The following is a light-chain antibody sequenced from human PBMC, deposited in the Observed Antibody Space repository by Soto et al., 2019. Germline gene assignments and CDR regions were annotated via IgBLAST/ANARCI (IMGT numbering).Light chain of an antibody. CDR2: DAS. V-gene: IGKV3-11*01. Sequence: EIVLTQSPATLSLSPGERATLSCRASQSVSSYLAWYQQNPGQAPRLLIYDASNRATGIPARFSGSGSGTDFTLTISSLEPEDFAVYYCQQRSNWSRTFGQGTKVESK. J-gene: IGKJ1*01. CDR3: QQRSNWSRT. CDR1: QSVSSY.